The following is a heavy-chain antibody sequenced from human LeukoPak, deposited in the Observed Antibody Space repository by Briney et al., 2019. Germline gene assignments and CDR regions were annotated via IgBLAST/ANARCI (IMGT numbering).Heavy chain of an antibody. CDR1: GGTFGNYA. CDR3: ARGDYYGSGSYSFLGYFDY. D-gene: IGHD3-10*01. CDR2: IIPIFGTA. V-gene: IGHV1-69*13. Sequence: SVKVSCKASGGTFGNYAINWVRQAPGQGLEWMGGIIPIFGTANYAQKFQGRVTITADESTSTAYMELSSLRSEDTAVYYCARGDYYGSGSYSFLGYFDYWGQGTLVTVSS. J-gene: IGHJ4*02.